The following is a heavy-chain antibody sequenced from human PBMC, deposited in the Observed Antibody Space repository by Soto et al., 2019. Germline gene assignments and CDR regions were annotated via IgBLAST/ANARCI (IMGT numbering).Heavy chain of an antibody. Sequence: SQTLSLPCAISGDSVSSNSAAWNWIRQSPSRGLEWLGRTYYRSKWYNDYAVSVKSRITINPDTSKNQFSLQLNSVTPEDTAIYYCARDTYDTTGYPLDYWGQGTLVTVSS. J-gene: IGHJ4*02. CDR1: GDSVSSNSAA. CDR3: ARDTYDTTGYPLDY. D-gene: IGHD3-22*01. CDR2: TYYRSKWYN. V-gene: IGHV6-1*01.